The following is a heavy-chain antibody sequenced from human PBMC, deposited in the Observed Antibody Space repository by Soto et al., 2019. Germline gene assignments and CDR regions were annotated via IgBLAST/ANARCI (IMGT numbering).Heavy chain of an antibody. D-gene: IGHD5-18*01. J-gene: IGHJ4*02. CDR3: ASGPIIQLWPL. V-gene: IGHV4-39*01. Sequence: QLQLQESGPGLVKPSETLSLTCTVSGGSISSSSYYWGWIRQPPGKGLEWIGSIYYSGSTYYNPSLKSRVTISVDTSKNQFSLKLSSVTAADTDVYYCASGPIIQLWPLWGQGTLVTVSS. CDR1: GGSISSSSYY. CDR2: IYYSGST.